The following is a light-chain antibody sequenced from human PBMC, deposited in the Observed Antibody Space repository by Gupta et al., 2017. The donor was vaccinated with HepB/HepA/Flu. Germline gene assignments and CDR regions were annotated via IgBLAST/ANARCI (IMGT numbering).Light chain of an antibody. CDR1: QSISSW. J-gene: IGKJ1*01. Sequence: DIQMTQSPSTLSASVGDRVTITCRASQSISSWLAWYQQKPGKAPKLLIYKASSLESGVPSRFSGSGSGTEFTLTISSRQPDDFATYYCQHENSYPFTFGQGTKVEIK. V-gene: IGKV1-5*03. CDR3: QHENSYPFT. CDR2: KAS.